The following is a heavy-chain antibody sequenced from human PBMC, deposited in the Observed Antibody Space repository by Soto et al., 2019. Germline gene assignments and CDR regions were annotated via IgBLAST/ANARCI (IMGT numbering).Heavy chain of an antibody. J-gene: IGHJ6*02. CDR3: AREGSTYYDFWGGPGVGMDV. V-gene: IGHV1-8*01. CDR2: MNPNSGNT. Sequence: QVQLVQSGAEVKKPGASVKVSCKASGSTFTSYDINWVRQATGQGLEWMGWMNPNSGNTGYAQKFQGRVTITRNTSISTAYMGLSSLRSEDTAVYYCAREGSTYYDFWGGPGVGMDVWGQGTTVIVAS. CDR1: GSTFTSYD. D-gene: IGHD3-3*01.